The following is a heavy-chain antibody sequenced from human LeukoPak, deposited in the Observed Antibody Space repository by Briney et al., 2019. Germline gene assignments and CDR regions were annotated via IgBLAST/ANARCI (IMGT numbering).Heavy chain of an antibody. CDR1: GFTFSSYS. V-gene: IGHV3-21*01. J-gene: IGHJ6*03. CDR3: ARDGKGSHASHYYYYYMDV. D-gene: IGHD1-26*01. CDR2: ISSSSSYI. Sequence: GGSLRLSCAASGFTFSSYSMNWVRQAPGKGLEWVSSISSSSSYIYYADSVKGRFTISRDNAKNSLYLQMNSLRAEDTAVYYCARDGKGSHASHYYYYYMDVWGKGTTVTVSS.